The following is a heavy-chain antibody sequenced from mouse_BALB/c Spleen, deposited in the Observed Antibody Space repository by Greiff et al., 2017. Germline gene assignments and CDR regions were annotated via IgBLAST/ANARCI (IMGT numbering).Heavy chain of an antibody. D-gene: IGHD6-5*01. CDR3: ARLLFSYYAMDY. J-gene: IGHJ4*01. Sequence: VQLQQSGAELARPGASVKLSCKASGYTFTSYWMQWVKQRPGQGLEWIGAIYPGDGDTRYTQKFKGKATLTADKSSSTAYMQLSSLASEDSAVYYCARLLFSYYAMDYWGQGTSVTVSS. CDR2: IYPGDGDT. V-gene: IGHV1-87*01. CDR1: GYTFTSYW.